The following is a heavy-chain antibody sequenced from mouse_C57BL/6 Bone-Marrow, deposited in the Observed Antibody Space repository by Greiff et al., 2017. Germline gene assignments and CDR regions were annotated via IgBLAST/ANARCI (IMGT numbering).Heavy chain of an antibody. CDR2: IDPEDGDT. CDR3: TTGGYYFDY. J-gene: IGHJ2*01. CDR1: GFNFKDYY. V-gene: IGHV14-1*01. Sequence: VQLMQSGAELVRPGASVKLSCTASGFNFKDYYMHWVKQRPEQGLEWIGRIDPEDGDTEYAPKFKGKATMTADTSANTAYLQLSSLTSEDAAVYYCTTGGYYFDYWGQGTTLTVSA.